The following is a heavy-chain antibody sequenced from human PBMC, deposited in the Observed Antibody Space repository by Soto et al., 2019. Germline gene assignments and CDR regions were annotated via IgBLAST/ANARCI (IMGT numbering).Heavy chain of an antibody. Sequence: QLQLQESGPGLVKPSETLSLTCTVSGGSISSSSYYWGWIRQPPGKGLEWIGSIYYSGSTYYNPSLKSRVTISVDTSKNQFSLKLSSVTAADTAVYYCARIDPPLGIAAAGYYYGMDVWGQGTTVTVSS. D-gene: IGHD6-13*01. J-gene: IGHJ6*02. CDR2: IYYSGST. CDR1: GGSISSSSYY. V-gene: IGHV4-39*01. CDR3: ARIDPPLGIAAAGYYYGMDV.